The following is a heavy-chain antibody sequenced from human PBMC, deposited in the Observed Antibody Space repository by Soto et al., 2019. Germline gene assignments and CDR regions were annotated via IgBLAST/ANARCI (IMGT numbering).Heavy chain of an antibody. J-gene: IGHJ5*02. D-gene: IGHD3-16*02. Sequence: EVQLVESGGGLVQPGGSLRLSCAASGFTFSSFGMSWARQTPGKGLEWVANIKQDGSEKYYVDSVRGRFTISRDNTKNSLDLQMNSLRAEDTAVYYCAKDYWEASRKGLRGVIVSDPWGQGTLVTVSS. CDR2: IKQDGSEK. V-gene: IGHV3-7*01. CDR1: GFTFSSFG. CDR3: AKDYWEASRKGLRGVIVSDP.